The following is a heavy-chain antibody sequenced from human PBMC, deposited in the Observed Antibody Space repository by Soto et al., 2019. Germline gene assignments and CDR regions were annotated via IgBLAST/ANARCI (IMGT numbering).Heavy chain of an antibody. CDR1: GFTFSSYG. D-gene: IGHD5-18*01. Sequence: GGSLRLSCAASGFTFSSYGMHWVRQAPGKGLEWVAVIWYDGSNKYYADSVKGRFTISRDNSKNTLYLQMNSLRAEDTAVYYCARDGDTAMVIRGYYYYMDVWGKGTTVTVSS. CDR3: ARDGDTAMVIRGYYYYMDV. J-gene: IGHJ6*03. CDR2: IWYDGSNK. V-gene: IGHV3-33*01.